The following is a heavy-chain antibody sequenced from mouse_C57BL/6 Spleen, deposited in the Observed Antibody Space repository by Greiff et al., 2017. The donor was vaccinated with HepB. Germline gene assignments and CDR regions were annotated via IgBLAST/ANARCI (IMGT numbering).Heavy chain of an antibody. D-gene: IGHD2-3*01. CDR3: APIYDGYPFAY. CDR1: GYTFTDYY. J-gene: IGHJ3*01. Sequence: EVQLQQSGPELVKPGASVKISCKASGYTFTDYYMNWVKQSHGKSLEWIGDINPNNGGTSYNQKFKGKATLTVDKSSSTAYMELRSLTSEDSAVYYCAPIYDGYPFAYWGQGTLVTVSA. V-gene: IGHV1-26*01. CDR2: INPNNGGT.